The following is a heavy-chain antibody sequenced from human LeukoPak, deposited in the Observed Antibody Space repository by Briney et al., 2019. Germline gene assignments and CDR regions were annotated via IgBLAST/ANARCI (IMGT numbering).Heavy chain of an antibody. CDR3: AKTQGGYNYGFWVDPGFDY. V-gene: IGHV3-23*01. CDR2: ISGSGGST. J-gene: IGHJ4*02. CDR1: GFTFSSYS. D-gene: IGHD5-18*01. Sequence: GGSLRLSCAASGFTFSSYSMNWVRQAPGKGLEWVSAISGSGGSTYYADSVRGRFTISRDNSKNMLYLQMNSLRAEDTAVYYCAKTQGGYNYGFWVDPGFDYWGQGTLVTVSS.